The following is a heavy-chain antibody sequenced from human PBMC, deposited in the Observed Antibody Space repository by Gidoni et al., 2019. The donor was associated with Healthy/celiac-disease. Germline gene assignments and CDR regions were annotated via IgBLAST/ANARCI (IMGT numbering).Heavy chain of an antibody. Sequence: QVQLQQWGAGLLNPSETLSLTCAAYGGSFRGYYWSWIRQPPGKGLELIGEINQSGSTNYNPALKSRVTISVDTSKNQFSLKLSSVTAADTAVYYCARGSTIFGVVIRSYYYDGMDVWGQGTTVTVSS. CDR1: GGSFRGYY. J-gene: IGHJ6*02. CDR2: INQSGST. V-gene: IGHV4-34*01. D-gene: IGHD3-3*01. CDR3: ARGSTIFGVVIRSYYYDGMDV.